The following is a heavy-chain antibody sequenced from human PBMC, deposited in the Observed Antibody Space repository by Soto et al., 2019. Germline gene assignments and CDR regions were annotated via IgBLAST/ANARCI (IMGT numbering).Heavy chain of an antibody. CDR2: IIPIFGTA. Sequence: QVQLVQSGAEVKKPGSSVKVSCKASGGTFSSYAISWVRQAPGQGLEWMGGIIPIFGTANYAQKFQGRVTITADKATTTADMELSSLRSEDTAVYYCARGGLPAAGLNWFAPWAKGTLVTVSS. D-gene: IGHD6-13*01. CDR3: ARGGLPAAGLNWFAP. J-gene: IGHJ5*02. CDR1: GGTFSSYA. V-gene: IGHV1-69*06.